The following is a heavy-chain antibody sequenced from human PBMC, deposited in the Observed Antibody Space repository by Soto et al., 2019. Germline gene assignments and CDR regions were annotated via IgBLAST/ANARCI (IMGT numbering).Heavy chain of an antibody. CDR1: GGSFSGYY. D-gene: IGHD3-3*01. V-gene: IGHV4-34*01. J-gene: IGHJ3*02. CDR2: INHSGST. CDR3: AQTSFYDFWSGYNHDAFDI. Sequence: QVQLQQWGAGLLKPSETLSLTCAVYGGSFSGYYWSWIRQPPGKGLEWIGEINHSGSTNYNPSLKSRVTLSVDTSKNQFSLKLSSVTAADTAVYYCAQTSFYDFWSGYNHDAFDIWGQGTMVTVSS.